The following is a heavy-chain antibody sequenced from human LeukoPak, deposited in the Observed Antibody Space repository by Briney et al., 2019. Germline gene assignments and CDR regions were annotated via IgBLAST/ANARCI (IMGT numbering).Heavy chain of an antibody. D-gene: IGHD6-19*01. CDR3: ARDSSGWYLARY. CDR2: IIPIFGTA. CDR1: GGTFSSYA. V-gene: IGHV1-69*13. Sequence: ASVKVSCKASGGTFSSYAISWVRQAPGQGLEWMGGIIPIFGTANYAQKFQGRVTITADESTSTAYMELSSLRSEDTAVYYCARDSSGWYLARYWGQGTLVTVSS. J-gene: IGHJ4*02.